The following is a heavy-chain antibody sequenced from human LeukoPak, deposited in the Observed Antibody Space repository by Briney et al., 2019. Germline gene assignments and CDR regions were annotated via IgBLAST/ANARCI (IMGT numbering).Heavy chain of an antibody. Sequence: ASVKVSCKASGYTFTGYYMHWVRQAPGQGLEWMGWINPNSGGTNYAQKFQGRVTMTRDTSISTVYMELSRLRSDDTAVYYCAREGDIVVVVAAHREPYFDYWGQGTLVTVSS. CDR1: GYTFTGYY. V-gene: IGHV1-2*02. J-gene: IGHJ4*02. CDR2: INPNSGGT. CDR3: AREGDIVVVVAAHREPYFDY. D-gene: IGHD2-15*01.